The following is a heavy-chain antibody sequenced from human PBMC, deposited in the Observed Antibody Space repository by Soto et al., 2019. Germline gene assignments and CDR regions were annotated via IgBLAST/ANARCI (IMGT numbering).Heavy chain of an antibody. CDR1: GFTFTRYS. Sequence: VGSLRLSCAASGFTFTRYSMNWVRQAPGKGLEWVSSISSTTNYIYYGDSMKGRFTISRDNAKNSLYLEMNSLRAEDTAVYYCARESEDLTSNFDYWGQGTLVTVSS. CDR3: ARESEDLTSNFDY. J-gene: IGHJ4*02. CDR2: ISSTTNYI. V-gene: IGHV3-21*06.